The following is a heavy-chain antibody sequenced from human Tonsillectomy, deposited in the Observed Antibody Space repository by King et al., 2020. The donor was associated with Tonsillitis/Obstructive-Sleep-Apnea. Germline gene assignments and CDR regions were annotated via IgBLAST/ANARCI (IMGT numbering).Heavy chain of an antibody. CDR2: MNASGGST. V-gene: IGHV1-46*02. D-gene: IGHD4-17*01. J-gene: IGHJ4*02. Sequence: QLGQSGAEVKKPGASVKVSCKASGYTFNSYYMHWVRQAPGQGREWMGIMNASGGSTSYAQKFQGRVTMTRDTSTSTVYMELSSLRSEDTAVYYCARDRATVTTFYWGQGTLVTVSS. CDR3: ARDRATVTTFY. CDR1: GYTFNSYY.